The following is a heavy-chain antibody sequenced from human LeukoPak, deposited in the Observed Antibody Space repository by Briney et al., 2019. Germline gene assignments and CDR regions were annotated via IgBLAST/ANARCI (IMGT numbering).Heavy chain of an antibody. D-gene: IGHD3-3*01. Sequence: SVKVSCKASGGTFSSYAISWVRQAPGQGLEWMGGIIPIFGTANYAQKFQGRVTITTDESTSTAYMELSSLRSEDTAVYYCARGVVAGGYYYYMDVWGKGTTVTVSS. CDR1: GGTFSSYA. J-gene: IGHJ6*03. CDR3: ARGVVAGGYYYYMDV. CDR2: IIPIFGTA. V-gene: IGHV1-69*05.